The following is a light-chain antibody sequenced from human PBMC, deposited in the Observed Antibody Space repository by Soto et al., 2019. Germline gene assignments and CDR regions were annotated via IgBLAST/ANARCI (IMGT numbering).Light chain of an antibody. CDR2: GAS. CDR3: LQYGSAVWT. J-gene: IGKJ1*01. CDR1: RRRSSNF. Sequence: DNVLTQPPGTLSLSPGERATLSCRASRRRSSNFLAWYQQKPGKAPRLLIYGASSRATGITDRFSGSGSGTDFTLTIPSLEPEDFAIYYCLQYGSAVWTFGQGTKVDIK. V-gene: IGKV3-20*01.